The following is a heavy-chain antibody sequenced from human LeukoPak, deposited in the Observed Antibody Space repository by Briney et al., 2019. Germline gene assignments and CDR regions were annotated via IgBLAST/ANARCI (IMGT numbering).Heavy chain of an antibody. CDR3: AREGGFHYDSSGDAFDI. D-gene: IGHD3-22*01. CDR1: GFTFSRFT. J-gene: IGHJ3*02. Sequence: GGSLRPSCAASGFTFSRFTMYWVRQAPGKGLEWVSSISSNGAYIYYADSLRGRLTISRDNAKNSLYLQVNRLGAEDTAVYYCAREGGFHYDSSGDAFDIWGQGTMVTVSS. CDR2: ISSNGAYI. V-gene: IGHV3-21*01.